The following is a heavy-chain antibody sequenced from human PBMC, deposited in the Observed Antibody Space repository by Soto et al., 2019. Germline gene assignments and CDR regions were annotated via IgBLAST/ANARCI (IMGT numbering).Heavy chain of an antibody. CDR1: GYSFAGYW. D-gene: IGHD3-22*01. V-gene: IGHV5-10-1*01. Sequence: GESLKISCKGSGYSFAGYWITWVRQKPGKGLGWMGRIDPSDSQTYYSPSFRGHVTISVTKSITTVYLQWSSLRASDTAMYYCARQIYDSDTGPNFQYYFDSWGQGTPVTVSS. J-gene: IGHJ4*02. CDR2: IDPSDSQT. CDR3: ARQIYDSDTGPNFQYYFDS.